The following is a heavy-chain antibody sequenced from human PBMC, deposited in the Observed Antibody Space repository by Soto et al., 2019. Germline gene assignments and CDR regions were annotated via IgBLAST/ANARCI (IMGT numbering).Heavy chain of an antibody. J-gene: IGHJ4*02. D-gene: IGHD6-13*01. V-gene: IGHV3-49*03. CDR2: IRSKAYGGTT. CDR1: GFTFGDYA. CDR3: TREGSSWHKQNDY. Sequence: PGGSLRLSCTASGFTFGDYAMSWFRQAPGKGLEWVGFIRSKAYGGTTEYAASVKGRFTISRDDSKSIAYLQMNSLKTEDTAVYYCTREGSSWHKQNDYWGQGTLVTVSS.